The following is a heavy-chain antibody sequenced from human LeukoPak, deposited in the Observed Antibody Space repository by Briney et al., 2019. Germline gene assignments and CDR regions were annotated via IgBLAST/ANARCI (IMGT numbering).Heavy chain of an antibody. D-gene: IGHD6-6*01. CDR3: ATPYTTSSIAY. J-gene: IGHJ4*02. V-gene: IGHV5-51*01. Sequence: GESLKISCKGSGYSFTTYWIGWVRQMPGKGREWMGIIYPGDSDTRYSPSFQGQVTISADKSISTAYLQWSSLKASDTAMYYCATPYTTSSIAYWGQGTLVTVPS. CDR2: IYPGDSDT. CDR1: GYSFTTYW.